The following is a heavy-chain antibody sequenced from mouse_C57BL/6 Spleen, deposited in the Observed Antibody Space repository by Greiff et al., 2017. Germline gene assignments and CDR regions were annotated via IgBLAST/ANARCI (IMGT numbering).Heavy chain of an antibody. CDR1: GFTFSSYA. V-gene: IGHV5-4*01. D-gene: IGHD2-1*01. CDR2: ISDGGSYT. J-gene: IGHJ4*01. CDR3: AREDGTRGIYYAMDY. Sequence: DVKLVESGGGLVKPGGSLKLSCAASGFTFSSYAMSWVRQTPEKRLEWVATISDGGSYTYYPDNVKGRFTISRDNAKNNLYLQMSHLKSEDTAMYYCAREDGTRGIYYAMDYWGQGTSVTVSS.